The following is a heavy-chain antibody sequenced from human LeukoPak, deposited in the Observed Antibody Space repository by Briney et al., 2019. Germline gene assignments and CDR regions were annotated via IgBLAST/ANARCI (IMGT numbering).Heavy chain of an antibody. CDR1: GGSFSGYY. J-gene: IGHJ4*02. CDR2: IYTSGST. D-gene: IGHD3-22*01. V-gene: IGHV4-4*07. Sequence: SETLSLTCAVYGGSFSGYYWSWIRQPAGKGLEWIGRIYTSGSTNYNPSLKSRVTISVDTSKNQFSLKLSSVTAADTAVYYCARDCGFVSGYYQRYFDYWGQGTLVTVSS. CDR3: ARDCGFVSGYYQRYFDY.